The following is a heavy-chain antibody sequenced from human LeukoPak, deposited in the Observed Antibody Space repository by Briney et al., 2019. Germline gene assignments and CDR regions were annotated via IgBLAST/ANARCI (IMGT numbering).Heavy chain of an antibody. J-gene: IGHJ5*01. CDR1: GCTVSSNY. CDR3: ARGLDWFDS. Sequence: PGGSLRLSCAASGCTVSSNYMSWVRQAPGKGLEWVSVIYSGGSTYYADSVKGRFIISRDSSRNTLHLQMNSLRAEDMAVYFCARGLDWFDSWGQGTLVTVSS. V-gene: IGHV3-66*01. CDR2: IYSGGST.